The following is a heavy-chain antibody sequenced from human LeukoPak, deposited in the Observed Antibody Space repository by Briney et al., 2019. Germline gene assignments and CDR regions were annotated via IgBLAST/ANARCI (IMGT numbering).Heavy chain of an antibody. J-gene: IGHJ4*02. V-gene: IGHV3-53*04. CDR1: GFTVSSYY. CDR3: ARVSAWTFHY. Sequence: GSLRLSCAASGFTVSSYYMSWVRQAPGKGLEWVSVIYSGDTTDYADSVKGRFIISRHNSKNTLNLQMKSLRLEDAAVYYCARVSAWTFHYWGQGTLVTVSS. CDR2: IYSGDTT. D-gene: IGHD6-19*01.